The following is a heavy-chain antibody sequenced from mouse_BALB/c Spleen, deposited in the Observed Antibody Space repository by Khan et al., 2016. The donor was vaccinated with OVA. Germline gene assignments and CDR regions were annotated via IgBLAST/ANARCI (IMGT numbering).Heavy chain of an antibody. J-gene: IGHJ4*01. D-gene: IGHD2-10*01. V-gene: IGHV2-6-1*01. CDR2: IWSDGST. Sequence: VELVESGPGLVAPSQSLSITCTISGFSLTNYGVHWVRQPPGKGLEWLVVIWSDGSTTYNSAIKSRLTISKDNSDSQVFLKMNSLQTDDTAMYFCARQPYYHYNIMDYWGQGTSVTVSS. CDR3: ARQPYYHYNIMDY. CDR1: GFSLTNYG.